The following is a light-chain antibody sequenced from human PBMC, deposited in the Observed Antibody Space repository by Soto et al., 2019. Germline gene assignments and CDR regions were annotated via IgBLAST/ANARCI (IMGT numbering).Light chain of an antibody. Sequence: DIQMTQSPSSLSASVGDRVTSTCRASQSISNYLNWYQQKPGKAPKLLIYAASSLQSGVPSRFSGSGSGTDFTLTISSLQPEDFATYYCQQSYSTPPITFGQGTRLEIK. CDR3: QQSYSTPPIT. CDR2: AAS. J-gene: IGKJ5*01. V-gene: IGKV1-39*01. CDR1: QSISNY.